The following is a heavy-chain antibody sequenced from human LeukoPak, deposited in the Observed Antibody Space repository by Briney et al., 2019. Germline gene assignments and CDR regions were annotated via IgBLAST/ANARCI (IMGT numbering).Heavy chain of an antibody. CDR1: GYSISSGYY. CDR2: IYHSGST. V-gene: IGHV4-38-2*01. J-gene: IGHJ4*02. Sequence: SESLSLTCALSGYSISSGYYWGWIRQPPGKGLEWIGSIYHSGSTYYNPSLKSRVTISVDTSKNQFSLKLSSVTAADTAVYYCASMHCTNGVCYDYYFDYWGQGTLVTVSS. CDR3: ASMHCTNGVCYDYYFDY. D-gene: IGHD2-8*01.